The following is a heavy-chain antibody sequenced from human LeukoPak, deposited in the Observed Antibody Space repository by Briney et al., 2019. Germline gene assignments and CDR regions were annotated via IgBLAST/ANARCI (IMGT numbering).Heavy chain of an antibody. CDR2: IYFSGST. J-gene: IGHJ4*02. D-gene: IGHD3-3*01. Sequence: SETLSLTCTVSGGSIRSYYWSWIRQPPGKGLEWIGYIYFSGSTSYNPSPKSRVTISVDRSKNQFSLKLSSVAAADTAVYYCARSYDTNFDYWGQGTLVTVSS. CDR3: ARSYDTNFDY. CDR1: GGSIRSYY. V-gene: IGHV4-59*01.